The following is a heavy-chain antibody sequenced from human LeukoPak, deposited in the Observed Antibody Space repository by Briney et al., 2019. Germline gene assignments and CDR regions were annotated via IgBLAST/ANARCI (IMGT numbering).Heavy chain of an antibody. CDR1: GGTFSSYA. CDR2: IIPIFGTA. J-gene: IGHJ3*02. D-gene: IGHD3-10*01. Sequence: ASVTVSCKASGGTFSSYAISWVRQAPGQGVEWRGGIIPIFGTANYAQKFQGRVTITTDESTSTAYMELSSLRSEDTAVYYCARGGTMVRGVLFDIWGQGTMVTVSS. CDR3: ARGGTMVRGVLFDI. V-gene: IGHV1-69*05.